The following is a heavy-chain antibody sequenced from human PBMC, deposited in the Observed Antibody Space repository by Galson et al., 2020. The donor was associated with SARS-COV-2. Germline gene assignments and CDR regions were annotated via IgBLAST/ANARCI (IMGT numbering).Heavy chain of an antibody. CDR3: ARDGTAMVTNGFDI. J-gene: IGHJ3*02. D-gene: IGHD5-18*01. V-gene: IGHV1-2*02. CDR2: INPNSGGT. CDR1: GYTFTGYY. Sequence: ASVKVSCKASGYTFTGYYMHWVRQAPGQGLEWMGWINPNSGGTNYVQKFQGRVTMTRDTSISIAYMELSRLRSDDTAVYYCARDGTAMVTNGFDIWGQGTMVTVSS.